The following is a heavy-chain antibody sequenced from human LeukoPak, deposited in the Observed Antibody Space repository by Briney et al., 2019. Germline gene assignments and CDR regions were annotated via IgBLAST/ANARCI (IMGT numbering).Heavy chain of an antibody. Sequence: SGPTLVNPTQTLTLTCTFSGFSLNTSGAGLAWIRQPPGKALGWLTLIYWDDDKLYSPSLKSRHTFTKDLYKNQVGLTMTNLDPVGTATYYCAHISAAGPYFDYWRQGTMVAVSS. J-gene: IGHJ4*02. CDR1: GFSLNTSGAG. D-gene: IGHD6-13*01. CDR2: IYWDDDK. V-gene: IGHV2-5*02. CDR3: AHISAAGPYFDY.